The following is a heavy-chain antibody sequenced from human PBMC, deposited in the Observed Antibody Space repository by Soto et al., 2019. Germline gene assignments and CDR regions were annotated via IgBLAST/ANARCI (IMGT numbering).Heavy chain of an antibody. J-gene: IGHJ4*02. CDR3: ATSIMVRETLDY. CDR1: GYTFTSYY. V-gene: IGHV1-46*01. D-gene: IGHD3-10*01. CDR2: INPSGGST. Sequence: ASVKVSCKASGYTFTSYYMHWVRQAPGQGLEWMGIINPSGGSTSYAQKFQGRVTMTRDTSTSTVYMELSSLRSEDTAVYYCATSIMVRETLDYWGQGTLVTVSS.